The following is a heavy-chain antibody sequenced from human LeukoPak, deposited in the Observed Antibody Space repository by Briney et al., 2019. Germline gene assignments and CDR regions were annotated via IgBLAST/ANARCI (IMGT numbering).Heavy chain of an antibody. CDR2: FDPEDGET. J-gene: IGHJ3*02. Sequence: GASVKVSCKVSGYTLTELSMHWVRQAPGKGLEWMGGFDPEDGETIYAQKFQGRVTMTEDTSTDTAYMELSSLRSEDTAVYYCATGRAYCGGDCYLVIWGQGTMVTVSS. CDR3: ATGRAYCGGDCYLVI. V-gene: IGHV1-24*01. D-gene: IGHD2-21*02. CDR1: GYTLTELS.